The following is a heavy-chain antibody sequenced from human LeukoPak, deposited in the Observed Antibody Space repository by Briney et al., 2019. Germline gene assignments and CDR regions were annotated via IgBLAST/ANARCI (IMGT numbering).Heavy chain of an antibody. D-gene: IGHD3-10*01. CDR1: GGPFSGYF. Sequence: SETLSLTCAVSGGPFSGYFWSWIRQSSGKGLEWIGEIHNSGTTNYNPSLNSRVTISEDTSKNQFYLNLSSVTAADTAVFYCARRYYYNLGSFPFDFWGQGTLVTVSS. CDR2: IHNSGTT. J-gene: IGHJ4*02. CDR3: ARRYYYNLGSFPFDF. V-gene: IGHV4-34*01.